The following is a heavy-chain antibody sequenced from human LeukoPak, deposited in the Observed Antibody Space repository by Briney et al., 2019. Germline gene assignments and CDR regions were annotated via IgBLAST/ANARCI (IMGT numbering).Heavy chain of an antibody. CDR3: ARTGYANNWFDP. Sequence: GGSLRLSCVASGFTVSSNHMSWVRQAPGKGLEWVSVIYSGGSTYYADSVKSRFTISRDNSKNTLYLQMNSLRAEDTAVYYCARTGYANNWFDPWGQGTLVTVSS. D-gene: IGHD3-9*01. CDR2: IYSGGST. J-gene: IGHJ5*02. V-gene: IGHV3-53*01. CDR1: GFTVSSNH.